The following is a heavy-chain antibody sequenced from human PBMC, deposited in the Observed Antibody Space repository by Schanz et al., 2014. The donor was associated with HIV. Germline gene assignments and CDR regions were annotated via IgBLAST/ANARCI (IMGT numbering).Heavy chain of an antibody. CDR3: AREGPTVTPGYYYGMDV. D-gene: IGHD4-17*01. CDR1: GFTFSNYG. V-gene: IGHV3-30*03. J-gene: IGHJ6*02. CDR2: ISYDGSYK. Sequence: VQLVESGGGLVQPGGSLRLSCAASGFTFSNYGMHWVRQAPGKGLEWVALISYDGSYKYYADSVKGRFTISRDSSKNRLFLQMNSLRAEDRALYYCAREGPTVTPGYYYGMDVWGQGTTVTVSS.